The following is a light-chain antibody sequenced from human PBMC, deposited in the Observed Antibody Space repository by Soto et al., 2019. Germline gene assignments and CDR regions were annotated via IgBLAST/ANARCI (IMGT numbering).Light chain of an antibody. CDR1: QSVSNNY. CDR2: GAS. CDR3: QQSYSTPPN. V-gene: IGKV3-20*01. J-gene: IGKJ5*01. Sequence: EIVLTQSPGTLSLSPGERATLSCRASQSVSNNYLAWYQQKPGQAPRLLIYGASNRATGIPDRFSGSGSGTDFTLTISSLQPEDFATYYCQQSYSTPPNFGQGTRLEIK.